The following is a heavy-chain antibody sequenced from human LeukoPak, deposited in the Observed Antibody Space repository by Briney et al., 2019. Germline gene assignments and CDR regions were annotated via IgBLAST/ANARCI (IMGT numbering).Heavy chain of an antibody. Sequence: ASVKVSCKASGYTFTGYYMHWVRQAPGQGLEWMGWINPNSGGTNYAQKFQGRVTMTRDTSISTAYMELSRLRSDDTAVYYCARGAAYYYDSSGYYSDYWGQGTLVTVSS. CDR2: INPNSGGT. D-gene: IGHD3-22*01. CDR3: ARGAAYYYDSSGYYSDY. J-gene: IGHJ4*02. V-gene: IGHV1-2*02. CDR1: GYTFTGYY.